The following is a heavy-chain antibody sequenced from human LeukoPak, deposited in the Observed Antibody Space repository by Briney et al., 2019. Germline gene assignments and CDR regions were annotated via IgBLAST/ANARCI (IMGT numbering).Heavy chain of an antibody. Sequence: SETLSLTCAVYGGSFSGYYWSWIRQPPGKGLEWIGEVNHSGSTNYNPSLKSRVSISVDTTKNQFSLRLNSVTAADTAVYYCARGRRDDFWSGYSLYYFDYWGQGTLVTVSS. CDR1: GGSFSGYY. CDR3: ARGRRDDFWSGYSLYYFDY. V-gene: IGHV4-34*01. J-gene: IGHJ4*02. CDR2: VNHSGST. D-gene: IGHD3-3*01.